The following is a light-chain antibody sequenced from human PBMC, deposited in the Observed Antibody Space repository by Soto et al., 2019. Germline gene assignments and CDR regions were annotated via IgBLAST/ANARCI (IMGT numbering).Light chain of an antibody. CDR2: DVS. V-gene: IGLV2-14*03. Sequence: QSVLTQPASVSGSPGQSVTISCTGTDSDVGDYNYVSWLQQYPGQAPTLVIYDVSSRPSGASTRFSGSKSGNTASLTISGLQAEDEADYYCSSYTRSSTYVFGTGTKLTVL. CDR1: DSDVGDYNY. CDR3: SSYTRSSTYV. J-gene: IGLJ1*01.